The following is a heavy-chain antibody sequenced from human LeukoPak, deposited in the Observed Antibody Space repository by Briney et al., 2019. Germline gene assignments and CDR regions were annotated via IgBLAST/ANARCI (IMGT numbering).Heavy chain of an antibody. D-gene: IGHD6-13*01. V-gene: IGHV4-59*08. J-gene: IGHJ4*02. CDR1: GGSISSYY. Sequence: SETLSLTCTVSGGSISSYYWSWIRQPPGKGLEWIGYIYYSGSTNYNPSLKSRVTISVDTSKNQFSLKLSSVTAADTAVYYCARQAPLAAAGFDYWGQGTLVTVSS. CDR3: ARQAPLAAAGFDY. CDR2: IYYSGST.